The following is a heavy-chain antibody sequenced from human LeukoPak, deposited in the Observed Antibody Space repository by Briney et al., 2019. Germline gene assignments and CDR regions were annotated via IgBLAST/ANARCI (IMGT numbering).Heavy chain of an antibody. CDR3: ARRPIGYCSSTSCPYYFDY. CDR1: GYTFTGYY. J-gene: IGHJ4*02. V-gene: IGHV1-2*02. D-gene: IGHD2-2*01. Sequence: RASVKVSCKASGYTFTGYYMHWVRQAPGQGLEWMGWINPNSGGTNYAQKFQGRVTMTRDTSISTAYMELSRLRSDDTAVYYCARRPIGYCSSTSCPYYFDYWGQGTLVTVSS. CDR2: INPNSGGT.